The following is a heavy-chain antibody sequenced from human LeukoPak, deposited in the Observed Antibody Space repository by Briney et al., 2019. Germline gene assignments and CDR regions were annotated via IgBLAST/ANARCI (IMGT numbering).Heavy chain of an antibody. CDR2: IRYDGSNK. CDR1: GFTFSSYG. J-gene: IGHJ3*02. D-gene: IGHD6-6*01. Sequence: GGSLRLSCAASGFTFSSYGMHWVRQAPGKGLEWVAFIRYDGSNKYYADSVKGRFTISRDNSKNTLYLQMNGLRAEDTAVYYCAKDIAARPQYAFDIWGQGTMVTVSS. V-gene: IGHV3-30*02. CDR3: AKDIAARPQYAFDI.